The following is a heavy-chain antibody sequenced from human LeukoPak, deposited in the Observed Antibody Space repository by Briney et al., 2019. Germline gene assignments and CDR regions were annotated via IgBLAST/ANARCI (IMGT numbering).Heavy chain of an antibody. D-gene: IGHD3-22*01. CDR2: ISYDGSNK. J-gene: IGHJ3*02. V-gene: IGHV3-30-3*01. Sequence: GGSLRLSCAASGFTFSSYAMHWVRQAPGKGLEWVSYISYDGSNKYYADSVKGRFTISRDNSKNTLYLQMNSLRAEDTAVYYCARDQSYDSSGYYYVGDAFDIWGQGTMVTVSS. CDR3: ARDQSYDSSGYYYVGDAFDI. CDR1: GFTFSSYA.